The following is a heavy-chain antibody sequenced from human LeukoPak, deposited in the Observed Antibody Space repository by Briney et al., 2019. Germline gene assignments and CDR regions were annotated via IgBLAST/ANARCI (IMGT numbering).Heavy chain of an antibody. CDR3: AKGGMVRGEYDY. CDR2: ISGSGGST. J-gene: IGHJ4*02. V-gene: IGHV3-23*01. D-gene: IGHD3-10*01. CDR1: GGSISTYY. Sequence: ETLSLTCTVSGGSISTYYWSWIRQPPGKGLEWVSGISGSGGSTYFADSVKGRFTISRDNSKNTLYLQMNTLRVEDTAVYYCAKGGMVRGEYDYWGQGTLVTVSS.